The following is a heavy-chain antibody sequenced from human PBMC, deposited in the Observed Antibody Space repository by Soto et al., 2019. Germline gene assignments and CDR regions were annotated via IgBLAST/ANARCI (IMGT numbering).Heavy chain of an antibody. CDR2: IIPICGTA. D-gene: IGHD2-21*01. J-gene: IGHJ6*02. Sequence: QVQLVQSGAEVKKPGSSVKASCKTSGGTFSSYAISWVRQAHGQGLEWMGGIIPICGTANYAMKVQGRVTINADEYTSTAYMEPSSVRSEDTAVYYCARSQDHMCYGMDVWGQGTTVTVSS. CDR3: ARSQDHMCYGMDV. CDR1: GGTFSSYA. V-gene: IGHV1-69*01.